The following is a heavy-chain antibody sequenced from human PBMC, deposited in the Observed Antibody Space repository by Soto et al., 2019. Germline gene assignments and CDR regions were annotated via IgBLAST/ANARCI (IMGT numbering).Heavy chain of an antibody. CDR3: ARHGGSGSYYASGYYYFGMDV. D-gene: IGHD3-10*01. V-gene: IGHV4-34*01. J-gene: IGHJ6*02. CDR2: INHSGST. Sequence: PSETLSLTCAVYGGSFSGYYWSWIRQPPGKGLEWIGEINHSGSTNYNPSLKSRVTISVDTSKNQFSLKLSSVTAADTAVYYCARHGGSGSYYASGYYYFGMDVWVQGTTVT. CDR1: GGSFSGYY.